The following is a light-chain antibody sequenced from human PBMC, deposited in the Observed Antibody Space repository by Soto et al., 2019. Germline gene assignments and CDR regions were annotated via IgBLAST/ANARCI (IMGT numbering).Light chain of an antibody. CDR3: QSYDSSLSGYV. CDR2: ANS. V-gene: IGLV1-40*01. CDR1: SSNIGAGYD. J-gene: IGLJ1*01. Sequence: QSVLTQPPSVSGAPGQSVTISCTGSSSNIGAGYDVHWYQQLPGTAPKLLIYANSNRPSGVPGRFSGSKSGTSAFLAITGLQAEDEADYYCQSYDSSLSGYVFGTGTKVTVL.